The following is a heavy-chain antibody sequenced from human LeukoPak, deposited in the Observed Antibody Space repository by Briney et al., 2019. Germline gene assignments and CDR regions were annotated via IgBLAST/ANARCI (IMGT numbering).Heavy chain of an antibody. Sequence: GGSLRLSCAASGFIFSNFWMTWVRQVPGKGLEWVANVGKDGSEKHYVDSVRGRFTISRDNAMNSVYLQMSGLRGEDTAIYYCARDIDTNFWGQGTLVTVSS. CDR2: VGKDGSEK. V-gene: IGHV3-7*03. CDR3: ARDIDTNF. CDR1: GFIFSNFW. J-gene: IGHJ4*02. D-gene: IGHD1-26*01.